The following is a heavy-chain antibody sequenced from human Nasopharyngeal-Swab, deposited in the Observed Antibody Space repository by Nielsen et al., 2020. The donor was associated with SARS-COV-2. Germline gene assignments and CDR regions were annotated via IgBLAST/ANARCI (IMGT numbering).Heavy chain of an antibody. J-gene: IGHJ5*02. Sequence: SETLSLICTVSGGSISSSSYYWGWIRQPPGKGLEWIGSIYYSGSTYYNPSLKSRVTISVDTSKNHFSLKLSSVTAADTAVYYCASGHGSGWWEYWFDPRGQGTLVTVSS. D-gene: IGHD6-19*01. CDR3: ASGHGSGWWEYWFDP. CDR1: GGSISSSSYY. CDR2: IYYSGST. V-gene: IGHV4-39*02.